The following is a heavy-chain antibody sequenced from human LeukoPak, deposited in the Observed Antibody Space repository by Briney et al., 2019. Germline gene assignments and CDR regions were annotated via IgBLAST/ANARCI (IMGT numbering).Heavy chain of an antibody. Sequence: GGSLRLSCAASGFTFSTYAMSWVRQAPGQGLEGVSSINGDGGSTYYAESVKGRFTVSRDNSKNTLYLQMDSLRAGDTAVYYCARLQGSGSPYWYFDLWGRGTLVTVSS. CDR2: INGDGGST. CDR3: ARLQGSGSPYWYFDL. J-gene: IGHJ2*01. CDR1: GFTFSTYA. D-gene: IGHD3-10*01. V-gene: IGHV3-23*01.